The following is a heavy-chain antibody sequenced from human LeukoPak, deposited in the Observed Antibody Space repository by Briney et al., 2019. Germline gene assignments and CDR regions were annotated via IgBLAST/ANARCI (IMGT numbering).Heavy chain of an antibody. Sequence: GGSLRLSCAASGFTFTNYWMHWVRQAPGEGLVWVSRINSDGSVTRYADSVKGRFTISGDNAKNTVFLQMNSLRTEDTAVYYCARDRGALDYWGQGTLVTVSS. CDR2: INSDGSVT. J-gene: IGHJ4*02. D-gene: IGHD1-26*01. CDR3: ARDRGALDY. V-gene: IGHV3-74*01. CDR1: GFTFTNYW.